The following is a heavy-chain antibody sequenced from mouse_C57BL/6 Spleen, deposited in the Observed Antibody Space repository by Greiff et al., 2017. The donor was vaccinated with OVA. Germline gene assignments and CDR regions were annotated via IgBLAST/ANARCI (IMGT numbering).Heavy chain of an antibody. CDR2: IHPNSGST. J-gene: IGHJ2*01. CDR1: GYTFTSYW. V-gene: IGHV1-64*01. CDR3: ASHRAYYSNYGDY. Sequence: QVQLQQPGAELVKPGASVKLSCKASGYTFTSYWMHWVKQRPGQGLEWIGMIHPNSGSTNYNEKFKSKATLTVDKSSSTAYMQLSSLTSEDSAVYYCASHRAYYSNYGDYWGQGTTLTVSS. D-gene: IGHD2-5*01.